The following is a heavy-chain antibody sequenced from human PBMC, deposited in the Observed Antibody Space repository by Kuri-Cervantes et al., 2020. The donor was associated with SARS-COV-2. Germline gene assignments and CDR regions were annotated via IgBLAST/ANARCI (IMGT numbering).Heavy chain of an antibody. D-gene: IGHD3-3*01. J-gene: IGHJ6*03. CDR3: ARDRRAPEYYDFWSGYLSDHYYYYYMDV. Sequence: GRSLRLSCAASGFTFSSYWMSWVRQAPGKGLEWVANIKQDGSEKYYVDSVKGRFTISRDNAKNSLYLQMNSLRAEDTAVYYCARDRRAPEYYDFWSGYLSDHYYYYYMDVWGKGTTVTVSS. V-gene: IGHV3-7*01. CDR2: IKQDGSEK. CDR1: GFTFSSYW.